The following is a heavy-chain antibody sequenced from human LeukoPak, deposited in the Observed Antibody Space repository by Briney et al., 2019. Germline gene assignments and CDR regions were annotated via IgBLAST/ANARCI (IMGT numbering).Heavy chain of an antibody. V-gene: IGHV3-23*01. D-gene: IGHD2-2*02. CDR1: GFTFSSYA. CDR3: ARGWYCSSTSCYTILDY. CDR2: ISGSGGST. Sequence: GGSLRLSCAASGFTFSSYAMSWVRQAPGKGLEWVSAISGSGGSTYYADSVKGRFTISRDNAKNSLYLQMNSLRAEDTAVYYCARGWYCSSTSCYTILDYWGQGTLVTVSS. J-gene: IGHJ4*02.